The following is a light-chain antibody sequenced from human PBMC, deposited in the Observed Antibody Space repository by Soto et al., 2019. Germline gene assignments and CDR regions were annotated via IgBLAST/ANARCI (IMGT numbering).Light chain of an antibody. CDR1: QGISSY. V-gene: IGKV1-9*01. Sequence: IQLTQSPSFLSASVGDRFTISCMASQGISSYLAWYQHKPGKAPNLLISAASTLQSGVPSRFSGNASGTTFTLTISSLQPEDVATYYCLPDHTYPWTFGQGTQVDIK. J-gene: IGKJ1*01. CDR3: LPDHTYPWT. CDR2: AAS.